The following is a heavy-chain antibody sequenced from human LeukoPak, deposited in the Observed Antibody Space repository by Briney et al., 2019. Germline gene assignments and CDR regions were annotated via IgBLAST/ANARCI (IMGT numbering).Heavy chain of an antibody. CDR2: ISGSGGST. J-gene: IGHJ4*02. V-gene: IGHV3-23*01. D-gene: IGHD5-12*01. Sequence: GGSLRLSCAASGFTFSSYATSWVRQAPGKGLEWVSAISGSGGSTYYADSVKGRFTISRDNSKNTLYLQMNSLKTEDTAVYYCTSCAYDYRFFENWGQGTLVTVSS. CDR1: GFTFSSYA. CDR3: TSCAYDYRFFEN.